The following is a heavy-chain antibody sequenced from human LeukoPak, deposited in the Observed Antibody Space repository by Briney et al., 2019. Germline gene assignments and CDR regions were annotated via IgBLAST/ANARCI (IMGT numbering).Heavy chain of an antibody. Sequence: PSETLSLTGAVYGGSFSGYYWSWIRQPPGKGLEWIGEINHSGSTNYNPSLKSRVTISVDTSKNQFSLKLSSVTAADTAVYYCAREKGNGYWGQGTLVTVSS. CDR2: INHSGST. CDR1: GGSFSGYY. V-gene: IGHV4-34*01. D-gene: IGHD4-23*01. J-gene: IGHJ4*02. CDR3: AREKGNGY.